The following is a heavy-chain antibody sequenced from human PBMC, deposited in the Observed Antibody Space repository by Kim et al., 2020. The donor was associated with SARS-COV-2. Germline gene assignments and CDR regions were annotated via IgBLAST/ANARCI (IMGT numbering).Heavy chain of an antibody. J-gene: IGHJ6*02. CDR2: ISSSSSYI. CDR1: GFTFSSYS. CDR3: ARGEEWFGELLNRYYYYYGMDV. Sequence: GWSLRLSCAASGFTFSSYSMNWVRQAPGKGLEWVSSISSSSSYIYYADSVKGRFTISRDNAKNSLYLQMNSLRAEDTAVYYCARGEEWFGELLNRYYYYYGMDVWGQGTTVTVSS. V-gene: IGHV3-21*01. D-gene: IGHD3-10*01.